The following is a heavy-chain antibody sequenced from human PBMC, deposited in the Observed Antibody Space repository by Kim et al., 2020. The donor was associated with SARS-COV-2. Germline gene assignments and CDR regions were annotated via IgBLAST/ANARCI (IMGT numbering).Heavy chain of an antibody. V-gene: IGHV4-39*01. CDR2: SP. Sequence: SPYSNPPLKSRVTISVDTSKSQFSLKLSSVTAADTAVYYCARRDSNAFDIWGQGTMVTVSS. CDR3: ARRDSNAFDI. D-gene: IGHD6-13*01. J-gene: IGHJ3*02.